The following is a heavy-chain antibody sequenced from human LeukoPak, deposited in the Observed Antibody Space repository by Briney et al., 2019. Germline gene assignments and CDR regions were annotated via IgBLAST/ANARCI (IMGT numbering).Heavy chain of an antibody. J-gene: IGHJ4*02. CDR3: AGDESSGWTD. V-gene: IGHV3-30*02. CDR1: GFIFSSYG. D-gene: IGHD6-19*01. CDR2: IQYDGSNK. Sequence: GGSLRLSCAASGFIFSSYGMHWVRQAPGKGLEWVTFIQYDGSNKYYADSVKGRFTISRDNSKNTLYLQMNSLRAEDTAVYYCAGDESSGWTDWGQGTLVTVSS.